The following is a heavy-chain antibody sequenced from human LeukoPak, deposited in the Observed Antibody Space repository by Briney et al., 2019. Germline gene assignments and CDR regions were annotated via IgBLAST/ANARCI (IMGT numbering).Heavy chain of an antibody. CDR3: ARSTEYSSGSNGGYYFDY. V-gene: IGHV1-3*01. J-gene: IGHJ4*02. D-gene: IGHD6-19*01. Sequence: ASVKVCCKASGYTFTNYAIHWVRQAPGQGLEWMGWINVGNGNTKYSQKFQDRVTITRDTSASTAYMELSSLRSEDTAIYYCARSTEYSSGSNGGYYFDYWGQGTLVTVSA. CDR1: GYTFTNYA. CDR2: INVGNGNT.